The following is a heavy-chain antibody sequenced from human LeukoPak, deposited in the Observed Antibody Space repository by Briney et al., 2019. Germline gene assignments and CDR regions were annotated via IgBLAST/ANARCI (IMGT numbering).Heavy chain of an antibody. CDR1: GFTFSSYS. V-gene: IGHV3-21*04. D-gene: IGHD3-16*01. J-gene: IGHJ5*02. CDR2: ISSSSRYI. CDR3: ARDRQFRLHDP. Sequence: GGSLRLSCAASGFTFSSYSMNWVRQAPGKGLEWVSSISSSSRYIYYADSVKGRFTISRDNAKNSLYLQIDSLRAEDTAMYYCARDRQFRLHDPWGQGTLVTVSS.